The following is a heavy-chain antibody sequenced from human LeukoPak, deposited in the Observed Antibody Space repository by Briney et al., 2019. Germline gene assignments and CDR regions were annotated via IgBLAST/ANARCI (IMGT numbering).Heavy chain of an antibody. CDR2: ISYDGRNK. D-gene: IGHD5-24*01. Sequence: GGSLRLSCAASGFTFSNYAMHWVRQAPGKGLERMSVISYDGRNKYFADSVKGRFTLSRDNSKNTLYLQMNNLRAEDTAVYYCARDRDGYSYAFDIWGQGTMVTVSS. CDR3: ARDRDGYSYAFDI. CDR1: GFTFSNYA. J-gene: IGHJ3*02. V-gene: IGHV3-30*04.